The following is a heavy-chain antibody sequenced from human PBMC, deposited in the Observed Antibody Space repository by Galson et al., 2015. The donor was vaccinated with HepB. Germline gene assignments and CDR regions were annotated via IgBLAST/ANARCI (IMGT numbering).Heavy chain of an antibody. CDR3: AKTPYCSGGSCYQFGAPNWFDP. Sequence: SLRLSCAASGFTFSSYGMHWVRQAPGKGLEWVAVISYDGSNKYYADSVKGRFTISRDNSKNTLYLQMNSLRAEDTAVYYCAKTPYCSGGSCYQFGAPNWFDPWGQGTLVTVSS. D-gene: IGHD2-15*01. J-gene: IGHJ5*02. V-gene: IGHV3-30*18. CDR2: ISYDGSNK. CDR1: GFTFSSYG.